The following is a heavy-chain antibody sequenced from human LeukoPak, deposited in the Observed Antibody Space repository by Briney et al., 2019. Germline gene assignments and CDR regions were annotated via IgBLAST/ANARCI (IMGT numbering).Heavy chain of an antibody. D-gene: IGHD3-9*01. CDR1: GFPFSVYG. Sequence: GGSLRLSCAASGFPFSVYGMHWVRQAPGKGLEWLTVVGHDGTFQRYADSVKGRFTISRDNSKNTLYLQMNSLRAEDTAVYYCAKTADILTGYYDYWGQGTLVTVSS. CDR2: VGHDGTFQ. J-gene: IGHJ4*02. CDR3: AKTADILTGYYDY. V-gene: IGHV3-30*02.